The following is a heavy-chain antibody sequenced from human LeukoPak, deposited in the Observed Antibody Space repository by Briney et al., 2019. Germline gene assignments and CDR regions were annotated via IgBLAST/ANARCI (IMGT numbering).Heavy chain of an antibody. CDR2: ISYDGSNK. CDR1: GFTFSSYG. CDR3: AKGVGVLLWFGELLNDYFDY. D-gene: IGHD3-10*01. Sequence: PGRSLRLSCAASGFTFSSYGMHWVRQAPGKGLEWVAVISYDGSNKYYADSVKGRFTISRDNSKNTLYLQMNSLRAEDTAVYYCAKGVGVLLWFGELLNDYFDYWGQGTLVTVSS. V-gene: IGHV3-30*18. J-gene: IGHJ4*02.